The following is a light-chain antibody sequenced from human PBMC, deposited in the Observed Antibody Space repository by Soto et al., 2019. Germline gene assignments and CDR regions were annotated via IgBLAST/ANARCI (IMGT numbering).Light chain of an antibody. V-gene: IGLV1-40*01. CDR2: GNS. CDR1: SSNIGAGYD. CDR3: GVWDSSLSAVV. Sequence: QSVLTQPPSVSGAPGQRVTISCTGSSSNIGAGYDVHWYQQLPGTAPKLLIYGNSNRPSGVPDRFSGSKSGTSASLAITGLQAEDEADYYCGVWDSSLSAVVFGGGTKVTVL. J-gene: IGLJ2*01.